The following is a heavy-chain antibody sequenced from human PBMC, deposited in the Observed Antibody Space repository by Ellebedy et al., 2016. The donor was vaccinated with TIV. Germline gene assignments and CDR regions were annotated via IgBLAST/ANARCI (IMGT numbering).Heavy chain of an antibody. CDR1: GFTFSSYS. J-gene: IGHJ3*02. V-gene: IGHV3-21*01. Sequence: GESLKISXAASGFTFSSYSMNWVRQAPGKGLEWVSSISSSSSYIYYADSVKGRFTISRDNAKNSLYLQMNSLRAEDTAVYYCARDQVVTMVRGVISILDIWGQGTMVTVSS. CDR2: ISSSSSYI. CDR3: ARDQVVTMVRGVISILDI. D-gene: IGHD3-10*01.